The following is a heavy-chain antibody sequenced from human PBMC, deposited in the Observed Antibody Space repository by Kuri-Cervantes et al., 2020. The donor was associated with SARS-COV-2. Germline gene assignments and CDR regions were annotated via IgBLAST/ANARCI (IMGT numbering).Heavy chain of an antibody. CDR1: GFTFSSYS. V-gene: IGHV3-48*01. Sequence: GGSLRLSCAASGFTFSSYSMNWVRQAPGKGLEWVSYISSSSSTIYYADSVKGRFTISRDNAKNSLYLQMNSLRAEDTAVYYCARGEYSSSYPLIDYWGQGTLVTVSS. CDR3: ARGEYSSSYPLIDY. D-gene: IGHD6-6*01. CDR2: ISSSSSTI. J-gene: IGHJ4*02.